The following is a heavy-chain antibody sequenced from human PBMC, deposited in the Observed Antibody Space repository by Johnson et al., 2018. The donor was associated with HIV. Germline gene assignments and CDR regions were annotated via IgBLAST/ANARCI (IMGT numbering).Heavy chain of an antibody. Sequence: VQLVESGGTLVQPGRSLRLSCAASGFRFDDYGVDWVRQGPGKGLEWVSGSTWNNGRIAYGDSVKGRFPISRDDVKSSLYLQMNSLRAEDTAVYYCARDSKYYYDSSGNYYEHDAFDIWGQGTMVTVSS. CDR1: GFRFDDYG. CDR2: STWNNGRI. J-gene: IGHJ3*02. D-gene: IGHD3-22*01. V-gene: IGHV3-9*01. CDR3: ARDSKYYYDSSGNYYEHDAFDI.